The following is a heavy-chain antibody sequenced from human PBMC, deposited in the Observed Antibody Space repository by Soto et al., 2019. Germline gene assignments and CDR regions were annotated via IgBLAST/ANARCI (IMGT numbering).Heavy chain of an antibody. D-gene: IGHD4-17*01. CDR1: GGSISSGGSY. CDR2: IYYSGTT. J-gene: IGHJ3*02. V-gene: IGHV4-31*03. Sequence: QVQLQESGPGLVKPSQTLSLTCTVAGGSISSGGSYWTWIRQHPGKGLAWIGYIYYSGTTYYNPSLKSRVTISVDTSKNQFSLKLSSVTAADTAVYYCARAYGDYLDGFDIWGQGTMVTVSS. CDR3: ARAYGDYLDGFDI.